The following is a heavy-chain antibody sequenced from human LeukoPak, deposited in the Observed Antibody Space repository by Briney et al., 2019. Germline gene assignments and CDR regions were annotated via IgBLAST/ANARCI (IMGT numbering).Heavy chain of an antibody. CDR1: GFTFSSYA. CDR3: AKTYTSRYYFDY. J-gene: IGHJ4*02. Sequence: GGSLRLSCVASGFTFSSYAMSWVRQAPGKGLDWVSGISVSGENTYYADSVKGRFTISRDNFKNTLYLQMNGLRAEDTAVYYCAKTYTSRYYFDYWGRGTLVTVSS. D-gene: IGHD6-13*01. V-gene: IGHV3-23*01. CDR2: ISVSGENT.